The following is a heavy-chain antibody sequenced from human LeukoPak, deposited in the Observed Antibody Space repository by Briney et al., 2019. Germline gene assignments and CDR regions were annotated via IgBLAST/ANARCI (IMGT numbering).Heavy chain of an antibody. D-gene: IGHD3-10*01. V-gene: IGHV4-30-4*01. J-gene: IGHJ4*02. CDR3: ARADDYYGSGSYYRGFGY. Sequence: SETLSLTCTVSGGSISSGDYYWSWIRQPPGKGLEWIGYIYYSGSTYYNPSLKSRVAISVDTSKNQFSLKLSSVTAADTAVYYCARADDYYGSGSYYRGFGYWGQGTLVTVSS. CDR1: GGSISSGDYY. CDR2: IYYSGST.